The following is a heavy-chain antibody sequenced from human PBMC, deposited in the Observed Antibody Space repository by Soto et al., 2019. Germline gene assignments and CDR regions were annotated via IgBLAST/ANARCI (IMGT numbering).Heavy chain of an antibody. CDR3: ARDNGYSYGYTLDH. CDR1: GGSISSSSYY. J-gene: IGHJ4*02. D-gene: IGHD5-18*01. V-gene: IGHV4-61*01. CDR2: IYYSGST. Sequence: SETLSLTCTVSGGSISSSSYYWGWIRQPPGKGLEWIGYIYYSGSTNYNPSLKSRVTISVDTSKNQFSLKLSSVTAADTAVYYCARDNGYSYGYTLDHWGQGTLVTVSS.